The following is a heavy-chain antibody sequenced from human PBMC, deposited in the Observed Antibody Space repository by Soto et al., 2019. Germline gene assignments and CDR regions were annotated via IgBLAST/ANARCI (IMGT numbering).Heavy chain of an antibody. CDR1: GGCISRSSYF. J-gene: IGHJ5*02. D-gene: IGHD2-21*02. CDR2: IYYSGST. CDR3: ARHPSDFWFDP. V-gene: IGHV4-39*01. Sequence: LSLTCSVSGGCISRSSYFWGWIRQPPGKGLEWIGSIYYSGSTYYNPSLKSRVTVSVDTSKNQFSLKLSSVTAADTAVYYCARHPSDFWFDPWGQGTLVTVSS.